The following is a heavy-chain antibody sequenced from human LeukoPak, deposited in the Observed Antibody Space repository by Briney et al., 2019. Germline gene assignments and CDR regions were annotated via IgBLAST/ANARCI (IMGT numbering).Heavy chain of an antibody. J-gene: IGHJ4*02. CDR2: INHSGST. D-gene: IGHD4-17*01. Sequence: SETLSLTCAVYGGSFSGYYWSWIRQPPGKGLEWIGEINHSGSTNYNPSLKSRVTISVDTSKNQFSLKLSSVTAADTAVYYCARVEDYGDYGLDYWGQGTLVTVSS. CDR1: GGSFSGYY. CDR3: ARVEDYGDYGLDY. V-gene: IGHV4-34*01.